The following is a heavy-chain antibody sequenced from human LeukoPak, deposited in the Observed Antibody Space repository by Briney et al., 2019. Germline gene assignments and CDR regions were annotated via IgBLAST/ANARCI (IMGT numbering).Heavy chain of an antibody. D-gene: IGHD5-12*01. J-gene: IGHJ4*02. CDR3: ARERIVATITSDDY. V-gene: IGHV3-66*01. CDR2: IYSGGST. Sequence: GGSLRLSCAASGFTVSSNYMSWVRQAPGKGLEWVSVIYSGGSTYYADSVKGRFTISRDNSKNSLYLQMNSLRAEDTAVYYCARERIVATITSDDYWGQGTLVTVSS. CDR1: GFTVSSNY.